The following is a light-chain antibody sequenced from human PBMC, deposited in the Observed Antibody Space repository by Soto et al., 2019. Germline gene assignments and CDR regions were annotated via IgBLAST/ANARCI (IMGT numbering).Light chain of an antibody. CDR3: SSLTTSFTYV. CDR2: EVS. J-gene: IGLJ1*01. Sequence: LTQPASVSGSPGQSVAISCTGTSSDVGAYNYVSWYQQHPGKAPKLLLSEVSNRPSGVSDRFSGPKSGNTASLTISGLQAEDEADYYCSSLTTSFTYVFGTGTKVTVL. CDR1: SSDVGAYNY. V-gene: IGLV2-14*01.